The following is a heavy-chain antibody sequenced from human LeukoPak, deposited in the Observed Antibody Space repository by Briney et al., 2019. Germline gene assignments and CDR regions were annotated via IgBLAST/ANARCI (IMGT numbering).Heavy chain of an antibody. CDR3: TYYCGGDCLVDY. CDR1: GFTFSNYA. V-gene: IGHV3-23*01. J-gene: IGHJ4*02. CDR2: ISGSGGST. Sequence: GGSLRLXCAASGFTFSNYAMSWGRQAPGKGLEWVSAISGSGGSTYYADSVKGRFTISRDNSKNTLYLQMNSLRAEDTAIYYSTYYCGGDCLVDYWGQGTLVTVSS. D-gene: IGHD2-21*02.